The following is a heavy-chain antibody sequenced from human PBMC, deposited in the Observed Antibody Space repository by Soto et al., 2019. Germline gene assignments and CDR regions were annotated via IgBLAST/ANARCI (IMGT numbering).Heavy chain of an antibody. V-gene: IGHV4-59*01. J-gene: IGHJ6*03. Sequence: PSETLSLTCTVSGVSISSYYWSWIRQPPGKGLEWIGYIYYSGSTNYNPSLKSRVTISVDTSKNQFSLKLSSVTAADTAVYYCARGGSCSSTSCYVLYYYYYMDVWGKGTTVTVSS. CDR2: IYYSGST. CDR3: ARGGSCSSTSCYVLYYYYYMDV. D-gene: IGHD2-2*01. CDR1: GVSISSYY.